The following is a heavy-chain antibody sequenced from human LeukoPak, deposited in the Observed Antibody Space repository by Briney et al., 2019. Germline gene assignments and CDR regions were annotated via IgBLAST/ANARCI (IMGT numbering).Heavy chain of an antibody. CDR1: GYTFTDYY. CDR3: ARAHCSSISCYFDY. CDR2: INPNSGGT. V-gene: IGHV1-2*02. Sequence: GASVKVSCKASGYTFTDYYMHWVRQAPGQGLEWMGWINPNSGGTNSAQKFQGRVTMTRDTSISTAYMELTSLRSDDTAAYYCARAHCSSISCYFDYWGQGTLVTVSS. J-gene: IGHJ4*02. D-gene: IGHD2-2*01.